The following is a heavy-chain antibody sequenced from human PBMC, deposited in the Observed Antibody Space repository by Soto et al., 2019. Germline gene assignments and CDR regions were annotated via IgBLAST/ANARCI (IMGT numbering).Heavy chain of an antibody. CDR2: IHYSGST. CDR3: ARGQPAGTGYTWFDP. CDR1: GVSISSYY. Sequence: QVQLQESSPGLVKPSETLSLTCTVSGVSISSYYWSWIRQPPGKGLEWIGNIHYSGSTNYNPSLKSRVTISVDMSNNQFSLRLNSVTAADTAVYYCARGQPAGTGYTWFDPWGQGTLVTVSS. V-gene: IGHV4-59*01. J-gene: IGHJ5*02. D-gene: IGHD6-13*01.